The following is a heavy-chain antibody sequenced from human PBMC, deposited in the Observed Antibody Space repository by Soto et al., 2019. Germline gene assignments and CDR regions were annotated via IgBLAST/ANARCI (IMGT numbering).Heavy chain of an antibody. J-gene: IGHJ5*02. CDR2: IKYDGSEE. V-gene: IGHV3-7*05. Sequence: PGGSLRLSSAGSGFTFSDYWMSWARQAPGKGLEWVANIKYDGSEEYYVDSVRGRFTISRDNAMNSLHLQMNSLRADDTAVYYCARFASGKSASTWGQGTLVTVSS. CDR1: GFTFSDYW. CDR3: ARFASGKSAST. D-gene: IGHD5-12*01.